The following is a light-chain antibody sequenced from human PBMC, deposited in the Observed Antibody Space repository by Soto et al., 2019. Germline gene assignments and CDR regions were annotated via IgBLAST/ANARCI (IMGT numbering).Light chain of an antibody. CDR3: GTWDTSLSAGV. CDR2: DND. CDR1: SSNIGNNY. J-gene: IGLJ2*01. V-gene: IGLV1-51*01. Sequence: QSVLTQPPSVSAAPGQKVTISCSGSSSNIGNNYVSWYQQFPGTAPKLLIYDNDKRTSGIPDRFSGSKSGTSATLVITGLQTGDEADYYCGTWDTSLSAGVFGGGTKLTVL.